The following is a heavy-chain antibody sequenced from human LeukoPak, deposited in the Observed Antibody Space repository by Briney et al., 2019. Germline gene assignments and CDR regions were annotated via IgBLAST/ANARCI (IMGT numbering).Heavy chain of an antibody. Sequence: GGSLRLSCAASGFTFSSYEMNWVRQAPGKGLEWVSYISSSGSTIYYADSVKGRFTISRDNAKNSLYLQMNRLRAEDTAVYYCAGDRIQLWLRGLYFDYWGQGTLVTLSS. V-gene: IGHV3-48*03. CDR3: AGDRIQLWLRGLYFDY. CDR2: ISSSGSTI. D-gene: IGHD5-18*01. CDR1: GFTFSSYE. J-gene: IGHJ4*02.